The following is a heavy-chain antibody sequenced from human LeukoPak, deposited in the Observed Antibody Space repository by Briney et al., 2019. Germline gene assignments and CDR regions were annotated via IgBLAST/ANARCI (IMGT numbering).Heavy chain of an antibody. V-gene: IGHV4-59*01. CDR2: IYYSGST. D-gene: IGHD1-26*01. J-gene: IGHJ5*02. CDR3: ARGTHSPRGWFDP. Sequence: SETLSLTCTVSGGSISSYYWSWIRQPPGKGLEWIGYIYYSGSTNYNPSLKSRVTISVDTSKNQFSLKLSSVTAADTAVYYCARGTHSPRGWFDPWGQGTLVTVSS. CDR1: GGSISSYY.